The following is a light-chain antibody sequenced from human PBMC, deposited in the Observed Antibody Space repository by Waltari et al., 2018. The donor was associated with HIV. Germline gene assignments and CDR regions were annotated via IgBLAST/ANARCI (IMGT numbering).Light chain of an antibody. CDR1: SSAAGGYNY. CDR3: CSYAGGYTLV. CDR2: DVT. Sequence: QSALTQPRSVSGSPGQSVTISCTGTSSAAGGYNYVSWYQQHPGKAPKLMIYDVTKRPSGVPDRFSGSKSGNTASLTISGLQAEDEADYFCCSYAGGYTLVFGGGTKLTVL. J-gene: IGLJ3*02. V-gene: IGLV2-11*01.